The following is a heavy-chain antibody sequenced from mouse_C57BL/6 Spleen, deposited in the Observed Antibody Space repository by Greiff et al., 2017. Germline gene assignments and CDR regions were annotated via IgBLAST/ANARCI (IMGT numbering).Heavy chain of an antibody. D-gene: IGHD1-1*01. CDR1: GYTFTSYW. J-gene: IGHJ1*03. V-gene: IGHV1-52*01. CDR3: ARRAYYGSSYGYFDV. CDR2: IDPSDSET. Sequence: QVQLQQPGAELVRPGSSVTLSCKASGYTFTSYWMHWVKQRPIQGLEWIGNIDPSDSETHYNQKFKDKATLTVDKSSSTAYMQLSSLTSEDSAVYYCARRAYYGSSYGYFDVWGTGTTVTVSS.